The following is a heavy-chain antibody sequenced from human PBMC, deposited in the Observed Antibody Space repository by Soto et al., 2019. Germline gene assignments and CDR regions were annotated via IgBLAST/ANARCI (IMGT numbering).Heavy chain of an antibody. CDR2: ISSNGGST. D-gene: IGHD3-22*01. CDR1: GFTFSSYA. V-gene: IGHV3-64*01. J-gene: IGHJ4*02. CDR3: ARCSYYDSSGSYWAFDY. Sequence: GGSLRLSCAASGFTFSSYAMHWVRQAPGKGLEYVSAISSNGGSTYYANSVKGRFTISRDNSKNTLYLQMNSLRAEDTAVYYCARCSYYDSSGSYWAFDYWGQGTLVTVSS.